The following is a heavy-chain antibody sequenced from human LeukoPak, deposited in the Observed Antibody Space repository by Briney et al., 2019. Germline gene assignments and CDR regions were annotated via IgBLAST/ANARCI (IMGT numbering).Heavy chain of an antibody. V-gene: IGHV1-2*02. J-gene: IGHJ2*01. CDR3: ARAGRNIVVVPAANYWYFDL. CDR1: GYTFTGYY. Sequence: ASVKVSCKASGYTFTGYYMHWVRQAPGQGLEWMGWINPNSGGTNYAQKFQGRVTMTRDTSISTAYMELSRLRSDDTAVYYCARAGRNIVVVPAANYWYFDLWGRGTLVTVSS. D-gene: IGHD2-2*01. CDR2: INPNSGGT.